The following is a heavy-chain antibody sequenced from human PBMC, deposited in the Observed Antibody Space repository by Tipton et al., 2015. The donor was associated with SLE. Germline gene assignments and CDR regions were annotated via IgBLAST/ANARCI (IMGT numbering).Heavy chain of an antibody. CDR3: ARDEATTDAFDI. CDR2: IYTSGST. CDR1: GASISSYY. Sequence: TPSLTCTVSGASISSYYWSWIRQPPGKGLEWIGYIYTSGSTKYNPSLKSRVTISVDTSKNQFSLKLTSVTAADTAVYYCARDEATTDAFDIWGQGTMVTVSS. D-gene: IGHD5-12*01. V-gene: IGHV4-4*09. J-gene: IGHJ3*02.